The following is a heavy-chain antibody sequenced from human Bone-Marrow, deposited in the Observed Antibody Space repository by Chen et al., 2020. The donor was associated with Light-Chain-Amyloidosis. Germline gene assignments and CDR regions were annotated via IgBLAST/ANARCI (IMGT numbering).Heavy chain of an antibody. V-gene: IGHV4-59*01. J-gene: IGHJ4*02. CDR2: IYYSGST. D-gene: IGHD3-22*01. CDR1: GGSISSYY. CDR3: ARRLNYYDSSGYSFDY. Sequence: QVQLQESGPGLVKPSETLSLTCTVSGGSISSYYWSWIRQPPGKGLEWIGYIYYSGSTNYNPSLKSRVTISVDTSKNQFSLKLSSVTAADTAVYYCARRLNYYDSSGYSFDYWGQGTLVTVSS.